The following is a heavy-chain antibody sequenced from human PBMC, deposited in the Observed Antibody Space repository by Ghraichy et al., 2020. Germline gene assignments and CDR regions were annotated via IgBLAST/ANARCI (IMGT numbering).Heavy chain of an antibody. V-gene: IGHV3-48*03. CDR1: GFTFSSYE. J-gene: IGHJ6*02. CDR2: ISSSGSTI. D-gene: IGHD1-26*01. CDR3: ARGNSGSDYGMDV. Sequence: GGSLRLSCAASGFTFSSYEMNWVRQAPGKGLEWVSYISSSGSTIYYADSVKGRFTISRDNAKNSLYLQMNSLRAEDTAVYYCARGNSGSDYGMDVWGQGTTVTVSS.